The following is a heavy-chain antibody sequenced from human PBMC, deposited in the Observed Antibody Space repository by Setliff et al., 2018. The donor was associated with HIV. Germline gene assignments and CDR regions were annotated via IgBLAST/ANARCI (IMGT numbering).Heavy chain of an antibody. CDR2: IRYDGSNK. J-gene: IGHJ6*02. V-gene: IGHV3-30*02. D-gene: IGHD3-10*01. CDR3: ARPTNIDTLYYGSQSFYMYYYGMDV. CDR1: GFTFSSYG. Sequence: PGGSLRLSCAASGFTFSSYGMHWVRQAPGKGLEWVAFIRYDGSNKYYADSVKGRFTISRDNAKNSLYLQMNSLRAEDTAVYFCARPTNIDTLYYGSQSFYMYYYGMDVWGQGTTVTVSS.